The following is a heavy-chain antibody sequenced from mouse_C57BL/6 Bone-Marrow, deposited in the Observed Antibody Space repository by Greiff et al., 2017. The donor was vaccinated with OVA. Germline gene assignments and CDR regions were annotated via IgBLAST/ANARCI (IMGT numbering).Heavy chain of an antibody. CDR2: IDPSDSYT. Sequence: QVQLQQPGAELVMPGASVKLSCKASGYTFTSYWMHWVKQRPGQGLEWIGEIDPSDSYTNYNQKFKGKSTLTVDKSSSTAYMQLSSLTSEDTAVYYCASPGSKCSVADWGQGTLVTVSA. V-gene: IGHV1-69*01. J-gene: IGHJ3*01. CDR1: GYTFTSYW. D-gene: IGHD3-1*01. CDR3: ASPGSKCSVAD.